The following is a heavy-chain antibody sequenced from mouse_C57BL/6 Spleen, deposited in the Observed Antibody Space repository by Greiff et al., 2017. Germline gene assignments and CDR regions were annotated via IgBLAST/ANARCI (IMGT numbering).Heavy chain of an antibody. CDR3: ASPSLGGSSDWYFDV. V-gene: IGHV1-7*01. D-gene: IGHD1-1*01. J-gene: IGHJ1*03. CDR2: INPSSGYT. Sequence: VQLQQPGAELVKPGASVKLSCKASGYTFTSYWMHWVKQRPGQGLEWIGYINPSSGYTKYNQKFKDKATLTADKSSSTAYMQLSSLTYEDSAVYYCASPSLGGSSDWYFDVWGTGTTVTVSS. CDR1: GYTFTSYW.